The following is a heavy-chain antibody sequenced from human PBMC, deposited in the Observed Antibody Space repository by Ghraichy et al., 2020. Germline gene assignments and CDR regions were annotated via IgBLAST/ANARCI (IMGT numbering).Heavy chain of an antibody. V-gene: IGHV4-34*01. CDR2: INHSGST. D-gene: IGHD3-10*01. J-gene: IGHJ4*02. CDR3: ARGGRITMVQGVKPQPLRGEKKFDY. CDR1: GGSFSGYY. Sequence: SETLSLTCAVYGGSFSGYYWSWIRQPPGKGLEWIGEINHSGSTNYNPSLKSRVTISVDTSKNQFSLKLSSVTAADTAVYYCARGGRITMVQGVKPQPLRGEKKFDYWGQGTLVTVSS.